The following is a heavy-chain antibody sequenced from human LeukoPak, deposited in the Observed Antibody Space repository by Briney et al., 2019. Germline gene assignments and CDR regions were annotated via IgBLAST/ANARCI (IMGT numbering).Heavy chain of an antibody. CDR2: IWHDGTKK. CDR3: ASGISGSYHTGLEY. D-gene: IGHD1-26*01. Sequence: GGSLRLSCAASGFSFSTFAMHWVRQSPGKGLEWVAVIWHDGTKKYYGDSVKGRFTISRDNSQNTLFLQMSSLRTEDTAVYYCASGISGSYHTGLEYWGLGTLVTVS. CDR1: GFSFSTFA. V-gene: IGHV3-33*03. J-gene: IGHJ4*02.